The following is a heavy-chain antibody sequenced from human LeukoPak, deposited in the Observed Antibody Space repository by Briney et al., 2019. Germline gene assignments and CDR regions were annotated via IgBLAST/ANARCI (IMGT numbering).Heavy chain of an antibody. D-gene: IGHD6-19*01. V-gene: IGHV3-30*18. CDR3: AKRSSSGWSDY. Sequence: GGSLRLSCAASGFTFSSYGMHWVRQAPGKGLEWVAVISYDGSNKYYADSVKGRFTISRDNSKNTLYLQTNSLRAEDTAVYYCAKRSSSGWSDYWGQGTLVTVSS. CDR1: GFTFSSYG. CDR2: ISYDGSNK. J-gene: IGHJ4*02.